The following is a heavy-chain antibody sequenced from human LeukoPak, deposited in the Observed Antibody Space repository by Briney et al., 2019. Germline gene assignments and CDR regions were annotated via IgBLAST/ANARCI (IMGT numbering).Heavy chain of an antibody. J-gene: IGHJ4*02. V-gene: IGHV4-34*01. D-gene: IGHD4/OR15-4a*01. CDR1: GGSFSGYY. Sequence: SETLSLTCAVYGGSFSGYYWSWIRQPPGKGLEWIGEINHSGSTNYNPSLKSRVTISVDTSKNQFSLKLSSVTAADTAVYYCARDPDYGGFDYWGQGTLVTVSS. CDR3: ARDPDYGGFDY. CDR2: INHSGST.